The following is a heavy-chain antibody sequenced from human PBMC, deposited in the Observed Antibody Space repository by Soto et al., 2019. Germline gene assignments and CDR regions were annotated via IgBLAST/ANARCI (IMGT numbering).Heavy chain of an antibody. Sequence: EVLLVESGGGVVRPGGSLRLSFAASGFTFDDYGMSWVRQAPGKGLEWVSGINWNGGSTTYVDSVKGRFTISRDNAKNSLYLKMNSLRVEDTALYYCARIPVGYDYAMDVWGQGTTVTVSS. D-gene: IGHD1-26*01. V-gene: IGHV3-20*03. CDR2: INWNGGST. CDR1: GFTFDDYG. J-gene: IGHJ6*02. CDR3: ARIPVGYDYAMDV.